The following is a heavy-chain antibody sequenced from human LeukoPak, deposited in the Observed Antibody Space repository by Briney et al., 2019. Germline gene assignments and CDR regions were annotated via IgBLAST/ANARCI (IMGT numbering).Heavy chain of an antibody. V-gene: IGHV1-18*01. Sequence: GASVKVSCKASGYTFTNYGISWVRQAPGQGLEWMGWISAYNGYIDYAQKLQFRVTMTTDTSTSTAYMELRSLRSDDTAVYYCARDKAVTTEVTQHFQHWGQGTLVTVSS. CDR1: GYTFTNYG. CDR2: ISAYNGYI. CDR3: ARDKAVTTEVTQHFQH. J-gene: IGHJ1*01. D-gene: IGHD4-23*01.